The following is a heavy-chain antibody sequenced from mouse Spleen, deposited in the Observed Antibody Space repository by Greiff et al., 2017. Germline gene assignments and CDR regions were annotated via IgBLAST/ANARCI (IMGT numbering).Heavy chain of an antibody. V-gene: IGHV1-42*01. CDR3: ARQRFDY. Sequence: EVKLVESGPELVKPGASVKISCKASGYSFTGYYMNWVKQSPEKSLEWIGEINPSTGGTTYNQKFKAKATLTVDKSSSTAYMQLKSLTSEDSAVYYCARQRFDYWGQGTTLTVSS. CDR2: INPSTGGT. CDR1: GYSFTGYY. J-gene: IGHJ2*01.